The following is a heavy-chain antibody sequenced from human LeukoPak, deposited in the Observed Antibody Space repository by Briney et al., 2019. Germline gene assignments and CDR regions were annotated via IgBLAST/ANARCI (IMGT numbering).Heavy chain of an antibody. Sequence: GGSLRLSCAASGFTFDDYAMHWVRQAPGKGLEWVSGISWNSGSIGYADSVKGRFTISRDNAKNSLYLQMNSLRAGDTALYYCAKGRDKYQLLSKNWFDPWGQGTLVTVSS. CDR2: ISWNSGSI. D-gene: IGHD2-2*01. CDR3: AKGRDKYQLLSKNWFDP. V-gene: IGHV3-9*01. CDR1: GFTFDDYA. J-gene: IGHJ5*02.